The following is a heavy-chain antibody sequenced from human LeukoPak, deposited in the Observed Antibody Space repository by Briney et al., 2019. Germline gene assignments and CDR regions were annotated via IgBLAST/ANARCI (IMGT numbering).Heavy chain of an antibody. J-gene: IGHJ5*02. D-gene: IGHD1-20*01. CDR1: GFTFSSYS. CDR3: AREYRWYNWNQRNWFDP. Sequence: GGSLRLSCAASGFTFSSYSMNWVRQAPGKGLEWVSYISSSSSTIYYADSVKGRFTISRDNAKNSLYLQMNSLRAEDTAVYYCAREYRWYNWNQRNWFDPWGQGTLVTVSS. V-gene: IGHV3-48*01. CDR2: ISSSSSTI.